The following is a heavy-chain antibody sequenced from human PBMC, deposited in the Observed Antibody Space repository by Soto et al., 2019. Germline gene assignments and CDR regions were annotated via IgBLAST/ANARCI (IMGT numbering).Heavy chain of an antibody. CDR2: ISGSGGGT. CDR1: GFTFSSYA. V-gene: IGHV3-23*01. J-gene: IGHJ4*02. Sequence: GGSLRLSCAASGFTFSSYAMSWVRQAPGKGLEWVSSISGSGGGTYYADSVKGRFTFSRDNSKNTLYLQMNSLRAEDTAVYYCAKFGMATTKRSPPYYSDYWGQGALVTV. CDR3: AKFGMATTKRSPPYYSDY. D-gene: IGHD1-1*01.